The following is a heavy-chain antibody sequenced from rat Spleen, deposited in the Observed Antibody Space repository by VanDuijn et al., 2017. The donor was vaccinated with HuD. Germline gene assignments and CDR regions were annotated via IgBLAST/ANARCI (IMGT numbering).Heavy chain of an antibody. V-gene: IGHV5S10*01. CDR1: GFSLSNYG. D-gene: IGHD1-6*01. CDR3: ATGPRILRLDWFAY. Sequence: VQLKESGPGLVLPSRTLSLTCTVSGFSLSNYGVIWVRQAPKKGLEWVATIIYDGTRTFYRDSVQGRFTISRDNAKSTLFLHMDSLTSEDTATYYCATGPRILRLDWFAYWGQGTLVTVSS. CDR2: IIYDGTRT. J-gene: IGHJ3*01.